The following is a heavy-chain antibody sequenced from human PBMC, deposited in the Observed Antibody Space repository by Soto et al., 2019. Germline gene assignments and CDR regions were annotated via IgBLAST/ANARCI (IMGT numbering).Heavy chain of an antibody. Sequence: GGSLRLSCAASGFTFSSYWMSWVRQAPGKGLEWVANIKQDGSEKYYVDSVKGRLTISRDNAKNSLYLQMNSLRAEDTAVYYCARDFSSGWYYFDYWGQGTLVTVSS. V-gene: IGHV3-7*03. J-gene: IGHJ4*02. CDR3: ARDFSSGWYYFDY. CDR2: IKQDGSEK. CDR1: GFTFSSYW. D-gene: IGHD6-19*01.